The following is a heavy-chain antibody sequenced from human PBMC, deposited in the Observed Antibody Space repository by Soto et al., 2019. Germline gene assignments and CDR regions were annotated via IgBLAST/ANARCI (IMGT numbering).Heavy chain of an antibody. CDR3: ARSWPGDGGYDF. J-gene: IGHJ4*02. CDR2: MSPKNGNT. D-gene: IGHD5-12*01. V-gene: IGHV1-8*01. Sequence: QVQLVQSGAEVKKPGAPVKVSCKTSGYTFVSYDINWVRQATGQGLEWMGWMSPKNGNTGYAQKFQGRVIMXRXXHTSTAYRELSSLRYEDTAVYYYARSWPGDGGYDFWGQGTLVTVSS. CDR1: GYTFVSYD.